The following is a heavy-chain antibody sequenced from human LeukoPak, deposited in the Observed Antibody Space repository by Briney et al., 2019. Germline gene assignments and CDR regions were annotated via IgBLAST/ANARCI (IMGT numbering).Heavy chain of an antibody. J-gene: IGHJ4*02. Sequence: PSETLSLTCAVYGGSFSGYYWSWIRQPPGKGLEWIGEINHSGSTNYNPSLKSRVTISVDTSKNQFSLKLSSVTAADTAVYYCARGPFAGYSSSWYRVWGQGTLVTVSS. V-gene: IGHV4-34*01. D-gene: IGHD6-13*01. CDR2: INHSGST. CDR1: GGSFSGYY. CDR3: ARGPFAGYSSSWYRV.